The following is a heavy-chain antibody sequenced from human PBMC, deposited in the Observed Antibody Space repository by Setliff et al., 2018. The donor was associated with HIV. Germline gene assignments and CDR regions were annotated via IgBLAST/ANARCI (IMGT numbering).Heavy chain of an antibody. Sequence: SETLSLTCTVSSGSITSYSWNWIRQPPGKGLEWIGYINTSGSTNYNPSLKSRVTISVDTSKNQFSLRLMSLTAADTAIYYCARGRVTLNGVAAGHHYMDVWGKGNTVTVSS. J-gene: IGHJ6*03. V-gene: IGHV4-4*08. CDR3: ARGRVTLNGVAAGHHYMDV. CDR2: INTSGST. D-gene: IGHD3-3*01. CDR1: SGSITSYS.